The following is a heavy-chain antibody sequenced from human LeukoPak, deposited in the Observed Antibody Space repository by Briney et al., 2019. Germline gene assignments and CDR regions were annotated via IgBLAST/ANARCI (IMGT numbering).Heavy chain of an antibody. Sequence: ASVKVSCKASEYTFTAYHMHWVRQAPGQGPEWMGWINPNNGATNYAQKFQGRVTMTRDTSISTAYMDPTRLRSDDTAVYYCAREGDVVADVNWFDPWGQGTLVTVSS. CDR2: INPNNGAT. CDR3: AREGDVVADVNWFDP. V-gene: IGHV1-2*02. CDR1: EYTFTAYH. D-gene: IGHD2-2*01. J-gene: IGHJ5*02.